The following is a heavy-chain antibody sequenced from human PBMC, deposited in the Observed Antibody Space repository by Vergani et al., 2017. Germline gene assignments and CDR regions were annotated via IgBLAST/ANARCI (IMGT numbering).Heavy chain of an antibody. V-gene: IGHV3-23*01. CDR3: AKLFSLYSSGGYYFDD. CDR1: GFTFSSYA. Sequence: EVQLLESGGGLVQPGGSLRLSCAASGFTFSSYAMSWVRQAPGKGLEWVSAISGSGGSTYYADSGKGRFTISRDNSKNTLYLQMNSLRAEDTAVYYCAKLFSLYSSGGYYFDDWGQGTLVTVSS. J-gene: IGHJ4*02. CDR2: ISGSGGST. D-gene: IGHD6-19*01.